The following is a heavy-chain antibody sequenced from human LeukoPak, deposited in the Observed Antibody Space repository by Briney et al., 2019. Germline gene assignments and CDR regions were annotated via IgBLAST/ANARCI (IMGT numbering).Heavy chain of an antibody. D-gene: IGHD3-10*01. Sequence: SGGSLRLSCAASGFTFSRHSINWVRQAPGKGLEWVSSISSSSSYIYYADSVKGRFTISRDNAKNSLYLQMNSLRAEDTAVYYCARHVASGGSGVDYWGQGTLVTVSS. CDR1: GFTFSRHS. CDR3: ARHVASGGSGVDY. CDR2: ISSSSSYI. V-gene: IGHV3-21*01. J-gene: IGHJ4*02.